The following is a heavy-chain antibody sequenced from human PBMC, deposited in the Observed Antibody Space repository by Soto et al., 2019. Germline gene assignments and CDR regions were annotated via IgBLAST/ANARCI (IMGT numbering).Heavy chain of an antibody. Sequence: ASVKVSCKASGYTFTSYAMHWVRQAPGQRLEWMGWINAGNGNTEYSQKFQGRVTITRDTSASTAYMELSSLRSEDTAVYYCARTPNWNKAFFDYWGQGTLVTVSS. D-gene: IGHD1-1*01. V-gene: IGHV1-3*01. J-gene: IGHJ4*02. CDR3: ARTPNWNKAFFDY. CDR1: GYTFTSYA. CDR2: INAGNGNT.